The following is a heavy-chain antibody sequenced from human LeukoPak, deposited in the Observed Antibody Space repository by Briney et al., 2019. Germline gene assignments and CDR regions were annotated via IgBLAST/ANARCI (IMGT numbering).Heavy chain of an antibody. Sequence: DPSETLSLTCTVSGGSISSYYWSWIRQPPGKRLEWIGYIFYSGNTNYNPSLKSRVTISVDTSKNQFSLKLSSVPAADTAVYYCARRNDPGYSSSWYVIYFDYWGQGTLVTVSS. J-gene: IGHJ4*02. CDR3: ARRNDPGYSSSWYVIYFDY. CDR2: IFYSGNT. D-gene: IGHD6-13*01. CDR1: GGSISSYY. V-gene: IGHV4-59*08.